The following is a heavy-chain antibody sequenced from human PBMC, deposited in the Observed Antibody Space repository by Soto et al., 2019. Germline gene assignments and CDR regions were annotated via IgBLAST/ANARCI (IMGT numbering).Heavy chain of an antibody. CDR1: GGTFNTYA. CDR2: ISPMFGAA. V-gene: IGHV1-69*01. J-gene: IGHJ4*02. D-gene: IGHD3-10*01. Sequence: QVQLVQSGAEMKKPGSSVKVSCQSSGGTFNTYAMNWVRQAPGQGPEWMGDISPMFGAANYAPKFQGRVTSTAEEATGTSYMKLSSLTSEDTALYFCAREVQVHAPAFVYWGQGTLVTVSS. CDR3: AREVQVHAPAFVY.